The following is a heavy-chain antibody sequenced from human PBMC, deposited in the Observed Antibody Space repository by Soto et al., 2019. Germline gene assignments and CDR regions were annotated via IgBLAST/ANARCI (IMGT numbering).Heavy chain of an antibody. Sequence: QITLKESGPTLVKPTQTLTLTCTFSGFSLSTSGVGVGWIRQPPGKALEWLALIYWDDDKRYSPSLKSRLTIPRDTPKTQVVLTMNTMAPVDTATYYCAHTGGDYSRSPPGYWYFDLWGRGTLVTVSS. CDR3: AHTGGDYSRSPPGYWYFDL. V-gene: IGHV2-5*02. CDR1: GFSLSTSGVG. CDR2: IYWDDDK. D-gene: IGHD6-13*01. J-gene: IGHJ2*01.